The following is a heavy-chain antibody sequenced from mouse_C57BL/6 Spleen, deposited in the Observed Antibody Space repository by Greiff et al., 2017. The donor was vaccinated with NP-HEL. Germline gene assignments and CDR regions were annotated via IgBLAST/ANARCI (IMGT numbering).Heavy chain of an antibody. Sequence: QVQLQQSGAELVRPGTSVKLSCKASGYTFTSYWMHWVKQRPGQGLEWIGVIDPSDSYTNYNQKFKGKATLTVDTSSSTAYMQLSSLTSEDSAVYYCAREDGSSYGYFDVWGTGTTVTVSS. J-gene: IGHJ1*03. CDR3: AREDGSSYGYFDV. V-gene: IGHV1-59*01. CDR1: GYTFTSYW. D-gene: IGHD1-1*01. CDR2: IDPSDSYT.